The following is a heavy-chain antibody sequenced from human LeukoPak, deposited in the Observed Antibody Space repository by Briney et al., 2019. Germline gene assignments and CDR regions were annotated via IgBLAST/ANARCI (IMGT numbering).Heavy chain of an antibody. CDR2: ISYDGSNK. CDR3: ARDYTVVKAFDI. V-gene: IGHV3-30*04. J-gene: IGHJ3*02. CDR1: GFTFSSYA. D-gene: IGHD4-23*01. Sequence: GRSLRLSCAASGFTFSSYAMHWVRQAPGKGLEWVAVISYDGSNKYYADSVKGRFTISRDKSKNTLYLQMNSLRAEDTAVYYCARDYTVVKAFDIRGQGTMVTVSS.